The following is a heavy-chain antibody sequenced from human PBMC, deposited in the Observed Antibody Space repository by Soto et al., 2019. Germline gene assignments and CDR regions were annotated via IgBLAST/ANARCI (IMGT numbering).Heavy chain of an antibody. CDR2: IRSKAYGGTT. J-gene: IGHJ6*03. V-gene: IGHV3-49*03. CDR1: GFTFGDYA. CDR3: TRGATYYDFWIGYYTGRGATDYYMDV. Sequence: GGSLRLSCTASGFTFGDYAMSWFRQAPGKGLEWVGFIRSKAYGGTTEYAASVKGRFTISRDDSKSIAYLQMNSLKTEDTAVYYCTRGATYYDFWIGYYTGRGATDYYMDVWGKGITVTVSS. D-gene: IGHD3-3*01.